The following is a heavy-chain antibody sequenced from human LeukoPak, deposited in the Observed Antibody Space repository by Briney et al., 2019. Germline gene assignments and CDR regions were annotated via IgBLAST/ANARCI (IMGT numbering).Heavy chain of an antibody. CDR3: AKDANGILWFGELSYYFDY. J-gene: IGHJ4*02. CDR1: GFTFSSYA. CDR2: ISGSGGST. V-gene: IGHV3-23*01. D-gene: IGHD3-10*01. Sequence: GGSLRLSCAASGFTFSSYAMSWVRQAPGKGLEWVSAISGSGGSTYYADSVKGRFTISRDNSKNTLYLQMHSLRAEDTAVYYCAKDANGILWFGELSYYFDYWGQGTLVTVSS.